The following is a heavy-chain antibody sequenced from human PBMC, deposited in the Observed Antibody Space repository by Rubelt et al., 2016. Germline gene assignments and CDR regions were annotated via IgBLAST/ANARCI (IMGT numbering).Heavy chain of an antibody. CDR3: ARGYYYGMDV. V-gene: IGHV3-74*01. CDR1: GFTFKTHW. Sequence: EVQLVESGGGLVQPGGSLRLSCAASGFTFKTHWMHWVRQAPGKGLVWVSYITNDGNGATYADSVKGRFTISRDNAKKTLYLQINSLRADDTAVYYCARGYYYGMDVWGQGTTVTVSS. CDR2: ITNDGNGA. J-gene: IGHJ6*02.